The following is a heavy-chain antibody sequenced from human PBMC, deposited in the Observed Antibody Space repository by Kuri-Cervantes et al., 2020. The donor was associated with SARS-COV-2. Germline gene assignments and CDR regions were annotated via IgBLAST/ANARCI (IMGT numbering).Heavy chain of an antibody. Sequence: ASVKVSCKVSGYTLTELSMHWVRQAPGKGLEWMGGFDPEDGEIIYAQRFQGRVTMTEDTSTDTAYMELSSLRSEDTAVYYCATVAPPRITMIVVVGGFAFDIWGQGTMVTVSS. J-gene: IGHJ3*02. CDR1: GYTLTELS. V-gene: IGHV1-24*01. CDR3: ATVAPPRITMIVVVGGFAFDI. CDR2: FDPEDGEI. D-gene: IGHD3-22*01.